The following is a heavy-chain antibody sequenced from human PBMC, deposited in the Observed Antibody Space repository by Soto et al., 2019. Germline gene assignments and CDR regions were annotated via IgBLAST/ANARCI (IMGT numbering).Heavy chain of an antibody. V-gene: IGHV4-34*01. CDR1: GGSFSGYY. CDR3: ARGLFYDSSGYYSGPGYYGMDV. D-gene: IGHD3-22*01. J-gene: IGHJ6*02. CDR2: INHSGST. Sequence: SETLSLTCAVYGGSFSGYYWSWIRQPPGKGLEWIGEINHSGSTNYNPSLKSRVTISVDTSKNQFSLKLSSVAAADTAVYYCARGLFYDSSGYYSGPGYYGMDVWGQGTTVTVSS.